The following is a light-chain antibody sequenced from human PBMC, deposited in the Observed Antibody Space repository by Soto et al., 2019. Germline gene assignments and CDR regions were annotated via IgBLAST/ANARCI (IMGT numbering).Light chain of an antibody. CDR3: SSYAGSNNYV. CDR1: SSDIGGYNY. V-gene: IGLV2-8*01. Sequence: QSALTQPPSASGSPGQSVTISCTGTSSDIGGYNYVSWYQQHPGKAPKLMIYEVSKRPSGVPDRFSGSKSGNTASLTVSGLQAEGEADYYCSSYAGSNNYVFGSGTQLTVL. CDR2: EVS. J-gene: IGLJ7*01.